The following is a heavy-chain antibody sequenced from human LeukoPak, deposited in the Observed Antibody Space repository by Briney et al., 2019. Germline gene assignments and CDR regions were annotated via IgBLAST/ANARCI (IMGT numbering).Heavy chain of an antibody. J-gene: IGHJ4*02. CDR2: ISAYNGNT. V-gene: IGHV1-18*01. D-gene: IGHD3-3*01. Sequence: GASVKVSCKASGYTFTSYGISWVRQAPGQGLEWMGWISAYNGNTNYAQKLQGRVTMTTDTSTSTAYMELRSLRSDDTAAYYCARCTAGGFGVVIGPFDYWGQGTLVTVSS. CDR1: GYTFTSYG. CDR3: ARCTAGGFGVVIGPFDY.